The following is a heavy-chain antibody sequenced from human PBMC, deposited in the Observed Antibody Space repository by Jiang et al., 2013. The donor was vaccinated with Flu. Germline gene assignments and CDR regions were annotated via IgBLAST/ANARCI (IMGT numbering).Heavy chain of an antibody. V-gene: IGHV3-11*04. CDR2: ISSTGSSI. D-gene: IGHD1-26*01. CDR1: GFTFNDGF. CDR3: ARDRYLSHFDL. Sequence: QLVESGGGLVQPGGSLRLSCAASGFTFNDGFMNWIRQAPGKGLEWLSYISSTGSSIYYAASVKGRFTISRDNAKNSVYLQMSSLRAEDTAVYYCARDRYLSHFDLWGRGTLVTVSS. J-gene: IGHJ2*01.